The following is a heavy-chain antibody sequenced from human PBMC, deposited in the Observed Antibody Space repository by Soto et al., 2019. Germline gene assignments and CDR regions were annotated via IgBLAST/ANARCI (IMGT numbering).Heavy chain of an antibody. Sequence: SVKVSCKASGGTFSSYAISWVRQAPGQGLEWMGGIIPIFGTANYAQKIQGRVTITADESTSTAYMELSSLRSEDTAVYYCARDPYGDYPPRWFDPWGQGTLVTVSS. CDR1: GGTFSSYA. D-gene: IGHD4-17*01. CDR3: ARDPYGDYPPRWFDP. CDR2: IIPIFGTA. J-gene: IGHJ5*02. V-gene: IGHV1-69*13.